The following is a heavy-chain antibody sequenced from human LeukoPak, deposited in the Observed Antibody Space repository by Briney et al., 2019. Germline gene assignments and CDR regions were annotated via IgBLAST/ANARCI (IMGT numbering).Heavy chain of an antibody. CDR1: GYTFTSYG. D-gene: IGHD6-13*01. Sequence: GPSVKVSCKASGYTFTSYGISWVRQAPGQGLEWMGWIIAYNGNTNYAQKLQGRVTMTTDTSTSTAYMELMSLRSDDTAVYYCARAPPIAGTDYYYGMDVWGQGTTVTVSS. J-gene: IGHJ6*02. CDR2: IIAYNGNT. V-gene: IGHV1-18*01. CDR3: ARAPPIAGTDYYYGMDV.